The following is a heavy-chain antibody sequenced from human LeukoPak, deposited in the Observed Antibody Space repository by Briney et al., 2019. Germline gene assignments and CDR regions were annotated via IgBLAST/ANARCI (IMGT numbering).Heavy chain of an antibody. D-gene: IGHD6-13*01. J-gene: IGHJ6*03. V-gene: IGHV4-39*07. CDR2: IYYSGST. CDR3: ARRVIRSSSWYTYYYYMDV. Sequence: PSETLSLTCTVSGGSISSSSYYWGWIRQPPGKGLEWIGSIYYSGSTYYNPSLKSRVTISVDTSKNQFSLKLSSVTAADTAVYYCARRVIRSSSWYTYYYYMDVWGKGTTVTISS. CDR1: GGSISSSSYY.